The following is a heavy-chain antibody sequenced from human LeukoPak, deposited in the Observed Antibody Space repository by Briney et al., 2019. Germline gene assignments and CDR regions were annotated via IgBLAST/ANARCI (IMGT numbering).Heavy chain of an antibody. V-gene: IGHV1-69*06. Sequence: SVKVSCKASGGTFSSYAISWVRQAPGQGLEWMGGIIPIFGTANYAQKFQGRVTITADKSTSTAYMELSSLRSEDTAVYYCARSPSMITFGGVPNLFDYWGQGTLVTVSS. CDR2: IIPIFGTA. CDR1: GGTFSSYA. D-gene: IGHD3-16*01. J-gene: IGHJ4*02. CDR3: ARSPSMITFGGVPNLFDY.